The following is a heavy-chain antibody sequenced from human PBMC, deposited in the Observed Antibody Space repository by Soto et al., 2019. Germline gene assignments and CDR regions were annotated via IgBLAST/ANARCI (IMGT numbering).Heavy chain of an antibody. CDR2: ISGGGGST. V-gene: IGHV3-23*01. Sequence: EVKLLESGGRLVQPGGSLRLSCAASGFSFNIFAMNWVRQAPGQGLEWVSGISGGGGSTYYADSVKGRVTIARDNSNNTLYLQMNSLRAEDTAVYYCAKDPTSYDSGAQFDSWGQGTLVTVSS. J-gene: IGHJ4*02. D-gene: IGHD3-22*01. CDR1: GFSFNIFA. CDR3: AKDPTSYDSGAQFDS.